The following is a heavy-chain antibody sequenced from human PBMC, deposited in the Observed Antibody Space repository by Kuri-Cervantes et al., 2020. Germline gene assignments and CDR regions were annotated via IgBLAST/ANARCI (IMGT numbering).Heavy chain of an antibody. CDR2: INAGNGNT. Sequence: ASVKVSCKASGYTFTSYAMHWVRQAPGQRLEWMGWINAGNGNTKYSQKFQGRVTMTRDSSISTAYMELSGLRSEDTAVYYCARAPSWNWNDPYWFGPWGQGTLVTVSS. J-gene: IGHJ5*02. V-gene: IGHV1-3*01. CDR1: GYTFTSYA. CDR3: ARAPSWNWNDPYWFGP. D-gene: IGHD1-1*01.